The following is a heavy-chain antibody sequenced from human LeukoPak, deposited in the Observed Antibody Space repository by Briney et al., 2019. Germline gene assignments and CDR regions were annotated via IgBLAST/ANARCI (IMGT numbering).Heavy chain of an antibody. CDR3: ARVYSSSWYGWFDP. CDR1: GDTFTSYG. Sequence: ASVKVSCKASGDTFTSYGISWVRQAPGQGLEWMGWISAYNGNTNYAQKLQGRVTMTTDTSTSTASMELRSLRSDDTAVYYCARVYSSSWYGWFDPWGQGTLVTVSS. CDR2: ISAYNGNT. D-gene: IGHD6-13*01. V-gene: IGHV1-18*01. J-gene: IGHJ5*02.